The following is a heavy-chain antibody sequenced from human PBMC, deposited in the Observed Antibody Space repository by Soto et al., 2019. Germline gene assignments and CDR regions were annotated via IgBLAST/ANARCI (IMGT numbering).Heavy chain of an antibody. Sequence: GGSLRLSCAASGFTFSSYSMNWVRQAPGKGLEWVSSISSSSSYIYYADSVKGRFTISRDNSKNTLYLQMNSLRVEDTAVYYCARDLSHYEPIPYWGQGTLVTVSS. CDR1: GFTFSSYS. J-gene: IGHJ4*02. CDR2: ISSSSSYI. D-gene: IGHD4-17*01. V-gene: IGHV3-21*01. CDR3: ARDLSHYEPIPY.